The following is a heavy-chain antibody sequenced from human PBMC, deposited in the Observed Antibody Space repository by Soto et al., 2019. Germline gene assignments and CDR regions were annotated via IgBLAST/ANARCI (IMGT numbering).Heavy chain of an antibody. J-gene: IGHJ4*02. CDR1: GGSISSSNW. V-gene: IGHV4-4*02. CDR2: IYHSGST. Sequence: SETLSLTCAVSGGSISSSNWWSWVRQPPGKGLEWIGEIYHSGSTNYNPSLKSRVTISVDKSKNQFSLKLSSVTAADTAVYYCARVNYYGSGSSRPFDYWGQGTLVTVS. CDR3: ARVNYYGSGSSRPFDY. D-gene: IGHD3-10*01.